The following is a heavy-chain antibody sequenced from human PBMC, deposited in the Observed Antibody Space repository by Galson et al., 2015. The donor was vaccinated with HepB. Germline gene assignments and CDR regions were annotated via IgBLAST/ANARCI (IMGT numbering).Heavy chain of an antibody. CDR1: GFTFSRNA. D-gene: IGHD1-1*01. CDR3: ARTTWRDKNWPIFDS. CDR2: LTGSSDIT. J-gene: IGHJ4*02. Sequence: SLRLSCAASGFTFSRNAMSWVRQAPGKGLEWVSSLTGSSDITNIADSAKGRFRISRDNSKNTLYLQMNSRRVEDTAFYYCARTTWRDKNWPIFDSWGQGTLVTVSS. V-gene: IGHV3-23*01.